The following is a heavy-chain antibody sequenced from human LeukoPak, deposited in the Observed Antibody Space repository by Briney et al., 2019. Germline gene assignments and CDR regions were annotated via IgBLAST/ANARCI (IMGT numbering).Heavy chain of an antibody. CDR2: INPNIGAT. CDR3: ARRYDSRGPVTFDF. Sequence: ASVKLSCEASGYTFTDHTIHWVRQAPGQGREWMGGINPNIGATNYAKRFPGRLTVHRDRSITEAFMELSSLNPDDTAVFYCARRYDSRGPVTFDFWGQGPMVRVSS. D-gene: IGHD3-22*01. V-gene: IGHV1-2*02. CDR1: GYTFTDHT. J-gene: IGHJ3*01.